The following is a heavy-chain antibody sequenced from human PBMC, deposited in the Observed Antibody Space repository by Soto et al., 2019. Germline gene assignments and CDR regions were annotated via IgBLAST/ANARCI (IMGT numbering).Heavy chain of an antibody. CDR2: ISWDGGST. CDR1: GFTFDDYT. Sequence: EVQLVESGGVVVQPGGSLRLSCAASGFTFDDYTMHWVRQAPGKGLEWVSLISWDGGSTYYADSVKGRFTISRDNSKNSLYLQMNTLRDEDTAVYYCVRDTNWAFDIWGQGTMVTVSS. J-gene: IGHJ3*02. V-gene: IGHV3-43*01. CDR3: VRDTNWAFDI.